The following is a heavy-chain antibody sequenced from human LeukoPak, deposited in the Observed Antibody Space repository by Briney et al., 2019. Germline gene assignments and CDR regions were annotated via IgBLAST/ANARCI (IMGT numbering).Heavy chain of an antibody. CDR1: GFTFRSYG. CDR2: ISYDGSRK. V-gene: IGHV3-30*18. CDR3: GEEGWPNCGGECVRDY. D-gene: IGHD2-21*01. Sequence: GGSLRLSCAVSGFTFRSYGMHWVRQAPGKGLEWVAVISYDGSRKYYADSVKGRFSISRDNSKNTLYLQMNSLRPDDTAVYYCGEEGWPNCGGECVRDYWGQGTVVSV. J-gene: IGHJ4*02.